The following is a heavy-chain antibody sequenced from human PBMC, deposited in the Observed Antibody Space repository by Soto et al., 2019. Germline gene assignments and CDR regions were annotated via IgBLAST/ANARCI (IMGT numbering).Heavy chain of an antibody. V-gene: IGHV1-69*13. CDR1: GGTFSSYA. CDR2: IVPILGTT. CDR3: ARGGYSSWYRFDY. Sequence: GPSVKVSCKVSGGTFSSYAINWVRQAPGQGLEWMGGIVPILGTTSYAQKFQGRVTITADESTSTAYMELSSLRSEDTAVYDCARGGYSSWYRFDYGGQGLLVTFS. D-gene: IGHD6-19*01. J-gene: IGHJ4*02.